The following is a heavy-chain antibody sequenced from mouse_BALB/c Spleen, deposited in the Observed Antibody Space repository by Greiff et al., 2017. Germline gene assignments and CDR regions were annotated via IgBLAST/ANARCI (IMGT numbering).Heavy chain of an antibody. CDR3: ARDDGYYLYAMDY. CDR2: ISDGGSYT. D-gene: IGHD2-3*01. CDR1: GFTFSDYY. J-gene: IGHJ4*01. V-gene: IGHV5-4*02. Sequence: EVQRVESGGGLVKPGGSLKLSCAASGFTFSDYYMYWVRQTPEKRLEWVATISDGGSYTYYPDSVKGRFTISRDNAKNNLYLQMSSLKSEDTAMYYCARDDGYYLYAMDYWGQGTSVTVSS.